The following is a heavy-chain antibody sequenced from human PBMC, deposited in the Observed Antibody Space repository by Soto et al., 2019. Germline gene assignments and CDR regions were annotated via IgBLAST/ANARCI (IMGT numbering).Heavy chain of an antibody. CDR2: IYNDGTYA. CDR1: GFTFNMYW. CDR3: ARGPSSLTRFDY. Sequence: HPGGSLRLSCAGSGFTFNMYWMHWVRQVPGKGPVWVARIYNDGTYADYADSVKGRFTISRDNSKNTLYLQMNSLRGEDTAVYYCARGPSSLTRFDYWGQGT. J-gene: IGHJ4*02. V-gene: IGHV3-74*01. D-gene: IGHD2-2*01.